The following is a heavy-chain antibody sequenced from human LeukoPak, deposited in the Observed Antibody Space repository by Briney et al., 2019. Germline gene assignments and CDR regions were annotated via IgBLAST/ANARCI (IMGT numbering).Heavy chain of an antibody. V-gene: IGHV3-23*01. CDR1: GFTFSNYA. CDR2: IRGSGAGS. J-gene: IGHJ3*01. D-gene: IGHD4-17*01. CDR3: GRDPNGDYVGAFEF. Sequence: GGPLRLSCEASGFTFSNYAMTWVRQAPGKGLEWVSSIRGSGAGSSYADSVKGRFTMTRDNSKSALYLQMNRLRAGDTAVYYCGRDPNGDYVGAFEFWGQGTLVTVSS.